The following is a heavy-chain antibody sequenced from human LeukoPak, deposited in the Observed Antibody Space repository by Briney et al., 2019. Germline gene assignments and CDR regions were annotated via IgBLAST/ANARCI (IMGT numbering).Heavy chain of an antibody. Sequence: ASVKVSCKASGYTFTSYGISWVRQAPGQGLEWMGWISAYNGNTNHAQKLQGRVTMTTDTSTSTAYMELRSLRSDDTAVYYCARDIGNYYGSGSYSNFDYWGQGTLVTVSS. CDR1: GYTFTSYG. CDR3: ARDIGNYYGSGSYSNFDY. J-gene: IGHJ4*02. CDR2: ISAYNGNT. D-gene: IGHD3-10*01. V-gene: IGHV1-18*01.